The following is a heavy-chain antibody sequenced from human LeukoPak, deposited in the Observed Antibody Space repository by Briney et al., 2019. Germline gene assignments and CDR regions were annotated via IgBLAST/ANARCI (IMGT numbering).Heavy chain of an antibody. CDR2: IYYSGST. Sequence: PSETLSLTCTVSDGSISSSSYYWGWIRQPPGRGLEWIGSIYYSGSTYYNPSLKSRVTISVDTSMNHFSLKLSSVTASDTAVYYCARQNTRDGYSHWGQGTLVTVSS. CDR1: DGSISSSSYY. CDR3: ARQNTRDGYSH. V-gene: IGHV4-39*01. D-gene: IGHD5-24*01. J-gene: IGHJ4*02.